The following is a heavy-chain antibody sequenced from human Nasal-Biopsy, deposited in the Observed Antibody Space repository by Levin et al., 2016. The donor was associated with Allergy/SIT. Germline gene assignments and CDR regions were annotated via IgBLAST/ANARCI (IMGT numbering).Heavy chain of an antibody. CDR2: ISAHNGDT. CDR1: GYMFSIYG. D-gene: IGHD3-16*02. V-gene: IGHV1-18*01. Sequence: ASVKVSCKASGYMFSIYGFTWVRQAPGQGLEWMGWISAHNGDTNYAQNLQGRVTMTTDTSMTTDTSTTTAYMELRSLRSDDTAVYYCARRGLELSQYPFDYWGQGTLVTVSS. J-gene: IGHJ4*02. CDR3: ARRGLELSQYPFDY.